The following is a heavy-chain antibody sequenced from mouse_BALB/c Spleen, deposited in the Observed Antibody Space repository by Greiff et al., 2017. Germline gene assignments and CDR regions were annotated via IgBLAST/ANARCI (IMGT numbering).Heavy chain of an antibody. CDR1: GFNFTDTY. D-gene: IGHD1-1*01. J-gene: IGHJ2*01. CDR3: ASEYYGSSAY. V-gene: IGHV14-3*02. Sequence: VQLQESGAALVKPGASVKLSCTASGFNFTDTYMHWVKQRPEQGLEWIGRIDPANGNTNYDPKFQGKATITADTSSNTAYLQLSSLTSEDTAVYYCASEYYGSSAYGGQGTTLTVAS. CDR2: IDPANGNT.